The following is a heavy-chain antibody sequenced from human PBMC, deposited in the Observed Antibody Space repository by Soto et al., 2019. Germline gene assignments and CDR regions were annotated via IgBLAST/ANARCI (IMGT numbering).Heavy chain of an antibody. CDR1: GFTFSSYG. CDR3: AKLAMTMRMAGVGMDV. V-gene: IGHV3-30*18. Sequence: QVQLVESGGGVVQPGRSLRLSCAASGFTFSSYGMHWVRQAPGKGLEWVAVISYDGSNKYYADSVKGRFTISRDNSKNTRYLQMNSLRAEDTAVYYCAKLAMTMRMAGVGMDVWGQGTTVTVSS. J-gene: IGHJ6*02. D-gene: IGHD6-19*01. CDR2: ISYDGSNK.